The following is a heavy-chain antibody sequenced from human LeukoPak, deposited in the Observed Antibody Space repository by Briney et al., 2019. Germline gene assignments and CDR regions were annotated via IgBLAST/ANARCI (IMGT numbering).Heavy chain of an antibody. CDR1: GFTVSSNY. CDR2: IYSGGST. J-gene: IGHJ4*02. V-gene: IGHV3-66*01. Sequence: GGSLRLSCAVSGFTVSSNYMSWVRQAPGKGLEWVSLIYSGGSTYYADSVKGRFTISRDNSKNTLYLQMNSLRVEDTAVYYCARVGYTGTWYSSPPFDYWGQGTLVTVSS. D-gene: IGHD6-13*01. CDR3: ARVGYTGTWYSSPPFDY.